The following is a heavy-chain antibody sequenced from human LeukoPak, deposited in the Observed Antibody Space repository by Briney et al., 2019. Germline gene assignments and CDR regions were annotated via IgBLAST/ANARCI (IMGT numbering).Heavy chain of an antibody. J-gene: IGHJ4*02. D-gene: IGHD1-14*01. CDR2: ISRSGRII. V-gene: IGHV3-48*04. CDR1: GFTFSNYN. CDR3: ARDPYNEGANLDF. Sequence: PGGSLRLSCTASGFTFSNYNMNWVRQAPGKGLEWVSYISRSGRIIYYADSVKGRFTISRDNAKNSVYLQMSSLRVEDTAVYFCARDPYNEGANLDFWGQGTLVTVSS.